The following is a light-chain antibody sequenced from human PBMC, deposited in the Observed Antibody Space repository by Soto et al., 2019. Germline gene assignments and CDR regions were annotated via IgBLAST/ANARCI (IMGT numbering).Light chain of an antibody. Sequence: EIVLTQSPGTVSLSPGERATLSCRASQSVSSSSLAWYQQRPGQTPRLLIFTASSRATGTPDRFSGSGSGTDFTLTISRLEPEDFAVYYCQLYGSSPPYIFGPGTKVEIK. J-gene: IGKJ2*01. CDR1: QSVSSSS. CDR3: QLYGSSPPYI. CDR2: TAS. V-gene: IGKV3-20*01.